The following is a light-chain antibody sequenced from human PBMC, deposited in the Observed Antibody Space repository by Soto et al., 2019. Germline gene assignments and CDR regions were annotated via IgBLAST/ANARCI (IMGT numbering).Light chain of an antibody. CDR2: KAS. CDR1: QSISSW. Sequence: DIPMTQSPSTLSASVGDRVTITCRASQSISSWLAWYQQKPGKAPNLLIYKASNLEVGVPSRFSGSGSGTEFTLTISSLQPDDFATYYCQQYHSYSYTFGQGTKLEIK. V-gene: IGKV1-5*03. J-gene: IGKJ2*01. CDR3: QQYHSYSYT.